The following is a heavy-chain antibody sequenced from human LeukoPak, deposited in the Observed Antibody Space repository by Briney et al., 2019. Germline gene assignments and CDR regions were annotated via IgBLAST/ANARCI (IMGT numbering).Heavy chain of an antibody. CDR3: ARGRGLPGPLDY. J-gene: IGHJ4*02. Sequence: SETLSLTCTVSVVSISSSNSYWGWIRQPPGKGLEGIGSIYYSGNTYYNASLKSQVSISIDTSKSQVSLRLTSVTAADTAVYYCARGRGLPGPLDYWGQGTLVTVSS. CDR2: IYYSGNT. V-gene: IGHV4-39*01. D-gene: IGHD3-10*01. CDR1: VVSISSSNSY.